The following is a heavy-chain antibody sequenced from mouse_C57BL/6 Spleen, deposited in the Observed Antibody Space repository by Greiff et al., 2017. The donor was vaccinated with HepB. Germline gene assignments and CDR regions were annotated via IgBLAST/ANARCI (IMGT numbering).Heavy chain of an antibody. V-gene: IGHV1-82*01. Sequence: LVESGPELVKPGASVKISCKASGYAFSSSWMNWVKQRPGKGLEWIGRIYPGDGDTNYNGKFKGKATLTADKSSSTAYMQLSSLTSEDSAVYFCARSYRNSRYFDVWGTGTTVTVSS. CDR1: GYAFSSSW. J-gene: IGHJ1*03. CDR2: IYPGDGDT. CDR3: ARSYRNSRYFDV. D-gene: IGHD2-1*01.